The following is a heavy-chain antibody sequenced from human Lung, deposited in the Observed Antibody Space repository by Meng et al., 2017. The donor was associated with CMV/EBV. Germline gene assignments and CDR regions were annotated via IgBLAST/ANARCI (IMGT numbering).Heavy chain of an antibody. V-gene: IGHV4-34*01. D-gene: IGHD3-3*01. Sequence: SETLSLTCAVYGGSFSGYYWSWIRQPPGKGLEWIGEINHSGSTNYNPSLKSRVTISVDTSKNQFSLRLSSVTAADTAVYYCARVQSTIFGVVRGMDVWGQGTTVTVSS. J-gene: IGHJ6*02. CDR1: GGSFSGYY. CDR2: INHSGST. CDR3: ARVQSTIFGVVRGMDV.